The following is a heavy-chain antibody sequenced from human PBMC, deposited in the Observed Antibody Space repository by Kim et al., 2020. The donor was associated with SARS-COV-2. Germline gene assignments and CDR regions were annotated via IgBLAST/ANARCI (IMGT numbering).Heavy chain of an antibody. D-gene: IGHD1-26*01. CDR3: ARGNKWELLFDY. Sequence: YYADSVKGRFTISRDNAKNSLYLQMNSLRAEDTAVYYCARGNKWELLFDYWGQGTLVTVSS. V-gene: IGHV3-21*01. J-gene: IGHJ4*02.